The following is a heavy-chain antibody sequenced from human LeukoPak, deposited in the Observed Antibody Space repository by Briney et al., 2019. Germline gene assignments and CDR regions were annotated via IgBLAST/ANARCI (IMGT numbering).Heavy chain of an antibody. CDR2: ISYDGSNK. D-gene: IGHD2-15*01. CDR3: AREGGYCSGGRCYGSGDAFEI. Sequence: PGGSLRLSCAASGFTFSSYAMHWVRQAPGKGLEWVAVISYDGSNKYYADSVKGRFTISRDNSKNALYLQMNSLRAEDTAVYYCAREGGYCSGGRCYGSGDAFEIWGQGTMVTVSS. J-gene: IGHJ3*02. V-gene: IGHV3-30*04. CDR1: GFTFSSYA.